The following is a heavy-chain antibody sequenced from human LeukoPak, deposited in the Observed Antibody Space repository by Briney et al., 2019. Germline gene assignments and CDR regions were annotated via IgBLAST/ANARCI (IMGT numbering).Heavy chain of an antibody. Sequence: AETLSLTCTVSGGAVSSDYWSWIRQPPGKGLEWVCNIFYTGSTKYNPSLKSRFTISVDTSKTQFSLNLSSVTAADTAMYYCASSAHSYYASASYGVARDVWGQGTMVTVSS. CDR3: ASSAHSYYASASYGVARDV. CDR1: GGAVSSDY. V-gene: IGHV4-59*02. CDR2: IFYTGST. J-gene: IGHJ3*01. D-gene: IGHD2-8*01.